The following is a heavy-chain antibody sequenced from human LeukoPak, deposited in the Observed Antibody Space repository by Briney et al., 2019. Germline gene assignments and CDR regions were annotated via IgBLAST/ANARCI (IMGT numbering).Heavy chain of an antibody. CDR1: GFTFSSYK. D-gene: IGHD3-16*02. CDR3: ARDLYDYVWGSYPGGLDY. J-gene: IGHJ4*02. V-gene: IGHV3-48*03. Sequence: GGSLRLSCAASGFTFSSYKMNWVRQAPGKGQEWGSYISSSGSTIYYADSVKGRFTISRDNAKNSLYLQMNSLRAEDTAVYYCARDLYDYVWGSYPGGLDYWGQGILVTVSS. CDR2: ISSSGSTI.